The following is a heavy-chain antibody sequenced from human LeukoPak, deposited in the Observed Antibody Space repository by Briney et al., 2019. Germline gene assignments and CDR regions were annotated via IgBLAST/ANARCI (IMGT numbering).Heavy chain of an antibody. Sequence: SETLSLTCTVSGGSISSYYWSWIRQPPGKGLEWIGYIYYNGNTNYNPSLKSRVTISVDTSKNQFSLKLSSVTAADTAMYYCARGGAKFSYWGQGTLVTVSS. J-gene: IGHJ4*02. CDR3: ARGGAKFSY. CDR1: GGSISSYY. D-gene: IGHD3-16*01. V-gene: IGHV4-59*01. CDR2: IYYNGNT.